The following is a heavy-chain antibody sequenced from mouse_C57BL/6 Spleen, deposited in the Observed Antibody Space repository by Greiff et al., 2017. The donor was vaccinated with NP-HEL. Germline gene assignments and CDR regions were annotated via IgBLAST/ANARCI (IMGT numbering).Heavy chain of an antibody. D-gene: IGHD3-3*01. Sequence: EVKLVESGGGLVKPGGSLKLSCAASGFTFSSYAMSWVRQTPEKRLEWVATISDGGSYTYYPDNVKGRFTISRDNAKNNLYLQMSHLKSEDTAMYYCARGGGTWYFDYWGQGTTLTVSS. CDR1: GFTFSSYA. J-gene: IGHJ2*01. V-gene: IGHV5-4*03. CDR2: ISDGGSYT. CDR3: ARGGGTWYFDY.